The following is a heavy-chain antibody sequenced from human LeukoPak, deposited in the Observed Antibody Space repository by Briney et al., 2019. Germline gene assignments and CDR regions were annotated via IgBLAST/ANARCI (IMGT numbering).Heavy chain of an antibody. V-gene: IGHV3-73*01. Sequence: HPGGSLRLSCAASGFTFSGSAMHWVRQASGKGLDWVGRIRSKANSYATAYAASVKGRFTISRDDSKNTAYLQMNSLKTEDTAVYYCTRSSGWPDAFDIWGQGTMVTVSS. J-gene: IGHJ3*02. CDR1: GFTFSGSA. CDR2: IRSKANSYAT. CDR3: TRSSGWPDAFDI. D-gene: IGHD6-19*01.